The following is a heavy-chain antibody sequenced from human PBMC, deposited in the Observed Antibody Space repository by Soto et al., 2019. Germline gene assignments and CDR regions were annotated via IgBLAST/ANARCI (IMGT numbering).Heavy chain of an antibody. V-gene: IGHV4-34*01. CDR2: INHSGST. CDR3: VRGSPDPLRGLEWLLYYYYMDV. J-gene: IGHJ6*03. Sequence: SETLSLTCAVYGGSFSGYYWSWIRQPPGKGLEWIGEINHSGSTNYNPSLKSRVTISVDTSKNQFSLKLSSVTAADTAVYYCVRGSPDPLRGLEWLLYYYYMDVWGKGTTVTVSS. CDR1: GGSFSGYY. D-gene: IGHD3-3*01.